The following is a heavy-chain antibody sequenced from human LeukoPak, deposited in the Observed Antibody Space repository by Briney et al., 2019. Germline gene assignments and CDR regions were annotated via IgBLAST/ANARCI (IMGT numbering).Heavy chain of an antibody. CDR1: GFAFSTYA. D-gene: IGHD5-12*01. Sequence: GGSLRLSCAASGFAFSTYAMSWVRQAPGKGLEWVSAISGSGGSTYYADSVKGRFTISRDNSKNTLYLQMNSLRDEDTAVYYCAKVFSGYGDYFDYWGQGTLVTVSS. V-gene: IGHV3-23*01. J-gene: IGHJ4*02. CDR2: ISGSGGST. CDR3: AKVFSGYGDYFDY.